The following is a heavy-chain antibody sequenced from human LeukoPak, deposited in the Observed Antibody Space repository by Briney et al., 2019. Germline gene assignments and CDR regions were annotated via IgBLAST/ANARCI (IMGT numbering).Heavy chain of an antibody. D-gene: IGHD3/OR15-3a*01. J-gene: IGHJ4*02. Sequence: GGSPRLSCAASGFTLSSFWMGWGRQAPGKGLEWVASIKQDGSEKYYVDSVKGRFTISRDNAKNSLYLQMNSLRVEDTALYYCARAWTGAGPGDCWGQGTLVTVSS. V-gene: IGHV3-7*04. CDR2: IKQDGSEK. CDR1: GFTLSSFW. CDR3: ARAWTGAGPGDC.